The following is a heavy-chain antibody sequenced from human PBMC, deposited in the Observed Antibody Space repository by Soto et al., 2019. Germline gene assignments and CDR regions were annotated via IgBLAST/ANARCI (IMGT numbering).Heavy chain of an antibody. CDR2: IRSKAYGGTT. Sequence: GGSLRLSCTASGFTFGDYAMSWFRQAPGKGLEWVGFIRSKAYGGTTEYAASVKGRFTISRDDSKSIAYLQMNSLKTEDTAVYYCTRAIVVVPAASFLDAFDIWGQGTMVTVSS. V-gene: IGHV3-49*03. CDR3: TRAIVVVPAASFLDAFDI. D-gene: IGHD2-2*01. J-gene: IGHJ3*02. CDR1: GFTFGDYA.